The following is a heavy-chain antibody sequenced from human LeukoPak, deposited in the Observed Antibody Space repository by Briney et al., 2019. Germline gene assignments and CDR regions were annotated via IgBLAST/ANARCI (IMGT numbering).Heavy chain of an antibody. CDR3: VGFYETY. CDR1: GNYW. D-gene: IGHD2/OR15-2a*01. CDR2: IYSDGSWT. Sequence: PGGSLRLSCAASGNYWMHWVRQAPGKGLVWVSHIYSDGSWTSYADSVKGRFTISKDNAKNTVYLQMNSLRAEDTAVYYCVGFYETYWGRGTLVTVPS. V-gene: IGHV3-74*01. J-gene: IGHJ4*02.